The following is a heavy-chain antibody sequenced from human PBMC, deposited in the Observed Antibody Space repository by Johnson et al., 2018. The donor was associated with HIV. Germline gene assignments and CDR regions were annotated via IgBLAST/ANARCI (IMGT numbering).Heavy chain of an antibody. Sequence: VQLVESGGGLIQPGGSLRLSCAAYGFTVSSNYMSWVRLAPGKGLEWVSVIYSGGSTYNADSVKGRFTISRDNSKNTLYRQMNSLRAEDTAVYYCGRETDYGPPNAFDIWGQGTMVTVSS. CDR3: GRETDYGPPNAFDI. D-gene: IGHD4-17*01. V-gene: IGHV3-53*01. J-gene: IGHJ3*02. CDR2: IYSGGST. CDR1: GFTVSSNY.